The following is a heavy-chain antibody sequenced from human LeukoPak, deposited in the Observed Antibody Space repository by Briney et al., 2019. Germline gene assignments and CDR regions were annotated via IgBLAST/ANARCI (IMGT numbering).Heavy chain of an antibody. Sequence: ASVTVSCKASGYTFTDYYMHWVRQAPGQGVEWMGWINPNDGDTNYAQKFQGRVTMTRDTPISTAHMEVSSLRSDDTAVYYCARANFLYCSSSTCLFDYWGQGTLVTVSS. J-gene: IGHJ4*02. V-gene: IGHV1-2*02. CDR2: INPNDGDT. CDR3: ARANFLYCSSSTCLFDY. CDR1: GYTFTDYY. D-gene: IGHD2-2*01.